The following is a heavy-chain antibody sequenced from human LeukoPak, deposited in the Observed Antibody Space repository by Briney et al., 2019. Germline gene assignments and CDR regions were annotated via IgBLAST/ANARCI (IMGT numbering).Heavy chain of an antibody. J-gene: IGHJ4*02. CDR2: FDPEDGET. CDR3: ATVATVVTPYYFDY. CDR1: GHTLTELS. V-gene: IGHV1-24*01. D-gene: IGHD4-23*01. Sequence: ASVKVSCKVSGHTLTELSMHWVRQAPGKGLEWMGGFDPEDGETIYAQKFQGRVTMTEDTSTDTAYMELSSLRSEDTAVYYCATVATVVTPYYFDYWGQGTLVTVSS.